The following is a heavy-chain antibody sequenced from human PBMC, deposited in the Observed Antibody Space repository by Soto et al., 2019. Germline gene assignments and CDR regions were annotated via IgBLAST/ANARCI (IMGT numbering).Heavy chain of an antibody. CDR1: GGFVSSGSYY. CDR2: MRHSGGT. D-gene: IGHD1-1*01. V-gene: IGHV4-34*01. CDR3: ARVERGTATTVVDAFDI. J-gene: IGHJ3*02. Sequence: QVQLQQWGAGLLKPSETLSLTCAVYGGFVSSGSYYWSWIRQPPGKGLAWIGEMRHSGGTHFNPSLKNRVTISVDTSKNKLSLKMSSVTAADTAMYYCARVERGTATTVVDAFDIWGPGTMVTVSS.